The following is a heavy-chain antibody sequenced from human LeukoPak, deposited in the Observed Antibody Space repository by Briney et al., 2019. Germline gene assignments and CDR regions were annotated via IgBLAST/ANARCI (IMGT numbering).Heavy chain of an antibody. D-gene: IGHD6-6*01. J-gene: IGHJ4*02. CDR3: TRARYSSSSGPIDY. Sequence: GGSLRLSCAASGFTFSSYWMSWVRQAPGKGREWVANIKQDGSEKYYVDSVKGRFTISRDNAKNSLYLQMNSLRSEDTAVDYCTRARYSSSSGPIDYWGQGTLVTVSS. CDR2: IKQDGSEK. CDR1: GFTFSSYW. V-gene: IGHV3-7*01.